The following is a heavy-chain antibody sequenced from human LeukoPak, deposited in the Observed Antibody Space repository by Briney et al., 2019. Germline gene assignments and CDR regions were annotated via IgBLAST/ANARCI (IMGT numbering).Heavy chain of an antibody. CDR1: GFTVSSNY. Sequence: GGSLRLSCVASGFTVSSNYMSWVRQAPGKGLEWVSVIYSGGRRYYTDSVKGRFTISRDNSKNTLYLQMNSLRAEDTAVYYCAKVAPWGYYGSSGQWPNWYFDLWGRGTLVTVSS. V-gene: IGHV3-53*01. D-gene: IGHD3-22*01. CDR2: IYSGGRR. CDR3: AKVAPWGYYGSSGQWPNWYFDL. J-gene: IGHJ2*01.